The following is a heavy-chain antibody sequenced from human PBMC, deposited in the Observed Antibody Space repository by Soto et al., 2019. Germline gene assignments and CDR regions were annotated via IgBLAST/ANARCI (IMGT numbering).Heavy chain of an antibody. CDR3: ARQYTGYDIGRDRAMDV. Sequence: QVQLVQSGAEVKKPGSSVRVSCKASGDTFNNYAISWVRQAPGQGLEWMGEIVPLFDTANYAQKFQGRVTITADKSTSTAYMELSSLRSEDTAVYYCARQYTGYDIGRDRAMDVWGQGTTVTVSS. J-gene: IGHJ6*02. CDR1: GDTFNNYA. V-gene: IGHV1-69*06. CDR2: IVPLFDTA. D-gene: IGHD5-12*01.